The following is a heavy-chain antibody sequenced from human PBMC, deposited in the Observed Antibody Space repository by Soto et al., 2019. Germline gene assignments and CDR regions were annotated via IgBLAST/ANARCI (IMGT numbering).Heavy chain of an antibody. Sequence: PSQTLSLTCAISGDSVSSNSAAWSWIRQSPSRGLEWLGRTYYRSKWYNEYAVSLKSRITINPDTSKNQFSLQLNSVTPEDTAVYYCARARGYFDSWGQGTLVTSPQ. CDR1: GDSVSSNSAA. CDR2: TYYRSKWYN. J-gene: IGHJ4*02. CDR3: ARARGYFDS. D-gene: IGHD3-10*01. V-gene: IGHV6-1*01.